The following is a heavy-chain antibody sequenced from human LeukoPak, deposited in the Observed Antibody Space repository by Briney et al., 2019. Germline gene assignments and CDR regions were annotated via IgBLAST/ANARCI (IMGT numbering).Heavy chain of an antibody. J-gene: IGHJ4*02. Sequence: PSETLSLTCAVYGGSFSGYYWSWIRQPPWKGLEWIGEINHSGSTNYNPSLKSRVTISVDTSKNQFSLKLSSVTAADTAVYYCARGKYDILTGYRFYFDYWGQGTLVTVSS. CDR3: ARGKYDILTGYRFYFDY. CDR1: GGSFSGYY. D-gene: IGHD3-9*01. CDR2: INHSGST. V-gene: IGHV4-34*01.